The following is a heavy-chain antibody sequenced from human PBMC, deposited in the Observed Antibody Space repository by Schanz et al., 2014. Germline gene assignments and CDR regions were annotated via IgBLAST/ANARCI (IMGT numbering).Heavy chain of an antibody. V-gene: IGHV3-48*01. J-gene: IGHJ4*02. CDR1: GFTFSTYW. CDR2: ISGSSSTK. D-gene: IGHD6-13*01. Sequence: EVQLVESGGGLVQPGGSLRLSCAASGFTFSTYWMHWVRQAPGKGLEWVSYISGSSSTKYYADSVKGRFTISRDNSKNTLYLQVNSLRAEDTAVYYCARDGVDAAAGGNYWGQGTLVPVSA. CDR3: ARDGVDAAAGGNY.